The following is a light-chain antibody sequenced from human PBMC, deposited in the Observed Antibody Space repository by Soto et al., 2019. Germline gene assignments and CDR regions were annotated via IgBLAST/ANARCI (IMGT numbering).Light chain of an antibody. V-gene: IGKV1-5*03. J-gene: IGKJ1*01. Sequence: DIQMTQSPSTLSASLGDTVIITCRASQNINTWLAWHQQKPGKAPELLISKASTLESGVPSRFSGSGFGTEFTLTISNLQPDDFATYYCQQYFRFRAFGPGTKV. CDR3: QQYFRFRA. CDR2: KAS. CDR1: QNINTW.